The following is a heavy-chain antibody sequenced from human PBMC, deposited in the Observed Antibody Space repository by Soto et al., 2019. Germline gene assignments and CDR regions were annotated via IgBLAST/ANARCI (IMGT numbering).Heavy chain of an antibody. CDR3: AKDLHYYGSGSSYDY. Sequence: PGGSLRLSCAASGFTFDDYAMHWVRQAPGKGLEWVSGISWNSGSIGYADSVKGRFTISRDNAKNSLYLQMNSLRAEDTALYYCAKDLHYYGSGSSYDYWGQGTLVTVSS. V-gene: IGHV3-9*01. CDR2: ISWNSGSI. J-gene: IGHJ4*02. D-gene: IGHD3-10*01. CDR1: GFTFDDYA.